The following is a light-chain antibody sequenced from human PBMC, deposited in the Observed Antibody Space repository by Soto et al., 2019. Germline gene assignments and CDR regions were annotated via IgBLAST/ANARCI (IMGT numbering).Light chain of an antibody. Sequence: EIVLTQSPGTLSLSPGERATLSCRASQSVSSSYLAWYQQKPGQAPRLLIYDASRRATGIPDRFSGSGSGTDFTLTISRMQPEDFVVYYCQHYGRPPTFGQGTKVDIK. V-gene: IGKV3-20*01. CDR3: QHYGRPPT. CDR2: DAS. CDR1: QSVSSSY. J-gene: IGKJ1*01.